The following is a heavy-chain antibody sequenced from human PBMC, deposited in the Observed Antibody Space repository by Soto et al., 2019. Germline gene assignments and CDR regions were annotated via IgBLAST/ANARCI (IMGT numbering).Heavy chain of an antibody. Sequence: QVPLVESGGGVVQPGRSLRLSCAASGFTFSSYGMHWVRQAPGKGLEWVAVIWYDGSNKYYADSVKGQFTISRDNSKNTLYLQMNSRRAEDTAVYYCARDGPTGYSSGWYVDYWGQGTLVTVSS. D-gene: IGHD6-19*01. CDR1: GFTFSSYG. CDR3: ARDGPTGYSSGWYVDY. V-gene: IGHV3-33*01. CDR2: IWYDGSNK. J-gene: IGHJ4*02.